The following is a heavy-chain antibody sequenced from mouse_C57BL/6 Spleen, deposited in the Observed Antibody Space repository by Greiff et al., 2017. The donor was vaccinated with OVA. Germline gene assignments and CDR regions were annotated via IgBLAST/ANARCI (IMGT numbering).Heavy chain of an antibody. J-gene: IGHJ2*01. CDR1: GYTFTSYW. Sequence: QVQLQQPGAELVKPGASVKLSCKASGYTFTSYWMQWVKQRPGQGLEWIGEIDPSDSYTNYNQKFKGKATLTVDTSSSTAYMQLSSLTSADSAVYYCARGAYGSSYRGYFDYWGQGTTLTVSS. CDR2: IDPSDSYT. V-gene: IGHV1-50*01. CDR3: ARGAYGSSYRGYFDY. D-gene: IGHD1-1*01.